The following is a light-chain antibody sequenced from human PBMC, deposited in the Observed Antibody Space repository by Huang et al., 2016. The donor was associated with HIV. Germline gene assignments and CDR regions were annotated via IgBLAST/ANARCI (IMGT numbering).Light chain of an antibody. Sequence: EIVLTQSPATLSFSPGERAPLSCRASQNVTDSLAWFRQKPGQAPSLLIYRAATRATGTPARCSGSGSGTDFTLTISSLEPEDFAIYYCQERIHWPRLTFGGGTKVEIK. V-gene: IGKV3-11*01. CDR1: QNVTDS. CDR2: RAA. CDR3: QERIHWPRLT. J-gene: IGKJ4*01.